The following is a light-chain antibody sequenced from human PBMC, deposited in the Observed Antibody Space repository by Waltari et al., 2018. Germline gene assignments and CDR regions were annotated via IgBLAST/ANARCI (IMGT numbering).Light chain of an antibody. CDR2: KSS. V-gene: IGKV1-5*03. CDR1: ESVKNN. Sequence: IQMSKSPSTLSASVGYRVTLTCRASESVKNNLAWYQQKPGKDPKALIHKSSLLESGVPLRFSGSGYGTEFTLSISSLQPDDFATYYCQQYNTLPVTFGGGTTVEI. CDR3: QQYNTLPVT. J-gene: IGKJ4*01.